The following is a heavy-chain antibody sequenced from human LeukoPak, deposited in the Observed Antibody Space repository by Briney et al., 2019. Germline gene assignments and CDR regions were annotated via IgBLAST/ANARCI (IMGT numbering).Heavy chain of an antibody. D-gene: IGHD1-26*01. CDR1: GYTFTSYD. J-gene: IGHJ4*02. Sequence: ASVKVSCKASGYTFTSYDIHWVRQATGQGLEWMGRMNPNRGDTDYAQKFQGRVTMTRDTSISTAYMELSSLRSEDTALYYCARLGVGAIDYWGQGTLVTVSS. V-gene: IGHV1-8*01. CDR2: MNPNRGDT. CDR3: ARLGVGAIDY.